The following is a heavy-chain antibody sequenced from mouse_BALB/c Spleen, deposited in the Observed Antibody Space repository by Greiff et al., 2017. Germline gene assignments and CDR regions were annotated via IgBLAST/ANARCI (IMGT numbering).Heavy chain of an antibody. CDR2: IDPENGNT. D-gene: IGHD2-4*01. Sequence: EVQLQQSGAELVRPGALVKLSCKASGFNIKDYYMHWVKQRPEQGLEWIGWIDPENGNTIYDPKFQGKASITADTSSNTAYLQLSSLTSEDTAVYYCAPGGDYGFDYWGQGTTLTVSS. CDR1: GFNIKDYY. J-gene: IGHJ2*01. CDR3: APGGDYGFDY. V-gene: IGHV14-1*02.